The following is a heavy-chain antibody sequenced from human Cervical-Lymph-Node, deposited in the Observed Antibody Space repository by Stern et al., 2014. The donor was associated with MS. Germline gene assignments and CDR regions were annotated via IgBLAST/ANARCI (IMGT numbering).Heavy chain of an antibody. D-gene: IGHD1-26*01. CDR2: IIPIFGTA. J-gene: IGHJ5*02. CDR3: ARGPRSQSGGSSWFDP. CDR1: GGTFSNYA. V-gene: IGHV1-69*01. Sequence: VQLVESGAEVKKPGSSLKVSCKASGGTFSNYAISWVRQAPGQGLEWMGGIIPIFGTANYAQKFQGRVTITADESTSTAYMELSSLRSEDTAVYYCARGPRSQSGGSSWFDPWGQGTLVTVSS.